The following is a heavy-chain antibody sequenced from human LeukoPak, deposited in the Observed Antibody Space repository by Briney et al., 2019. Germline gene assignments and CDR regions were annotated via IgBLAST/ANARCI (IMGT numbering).Heavy chain of an antibody. Sequence: PSETLSLTCTVSGGSISSYYWSWIRQPPGKGLEWIGYIYYSGSTNYNPSLKSRVIISVDTSKNQFSLKLSSVTAADTAVYYCAREGRRGPFDPWGQGTLVTVSS. V-gene: IGHV4-59*01. J-gene: IGHJ5*02. CDR3: AREGRRGPFDP. CDR2: IYYSGST. D-gene: IGHD1-1*01. CDR1: GGSISSYY.